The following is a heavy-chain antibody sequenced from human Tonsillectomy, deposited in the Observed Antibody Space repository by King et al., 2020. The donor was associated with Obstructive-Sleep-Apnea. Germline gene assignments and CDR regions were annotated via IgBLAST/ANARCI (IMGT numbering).Heavy chain of an antibody. Sequence: HVQLVESGGGVVQPGRSLRLSCAASGFTFSTYGMHWVRQAPGRGLEWVTCIRYDGSNTYYTDSVKGRFTISRDNYKNTLYLQMNSLRAEDTAVYYCAKDDSSAFLSGHGMAVWGQGTTVTVSS. J-gene: IGHJ6*02. CDR3: AKDDSSAFLSGHGMAV. CDR2: IRYDGSNT. V-gene: IGHV3-30*02. CDR1: GFTFSTYG. D-gene: IGHD6-6*01.